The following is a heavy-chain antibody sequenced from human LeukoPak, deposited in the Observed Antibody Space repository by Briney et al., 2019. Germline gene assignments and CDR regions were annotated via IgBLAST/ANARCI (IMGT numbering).Heavy chain of an antibody. D-gene: IGHD4-17*01. CDR1: GGSISSYY. CDR2: IYYSGST. Sequence: PSETLSLTCTVSGGSISSYYWSWIRQPPGKGLEWIGYIYYSGSTNYNPSLKSRVTISVDTSKNQFSLKLSSVTAADTAVYYCARGSTVGGYFDYWGQGTLVTVSS. CDR3: ARGSTVGGYFDY. V-gene: IGHV4-59*08. J-gene: IGHJ4*02.